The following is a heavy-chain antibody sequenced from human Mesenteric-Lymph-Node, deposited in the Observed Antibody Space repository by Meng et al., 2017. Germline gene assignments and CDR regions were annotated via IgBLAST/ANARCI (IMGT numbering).Heavy chain of an antibody. J-gene: IGHJ4*02. CDR2: IRGSGSDT. CDR1: GFTVSSNY. Sequence: GESLKISCAASGFTVSSNYMSWVRQAPGKGLEWVSGIRGSGSDTFYTDSVKGRFTISRDNSKNTLFLQMNSLRVEDTAVYYCAKAALNTNSLFDYWGQGTLVTVSS. V-gene: IGHV3-23*01. CDR3: AKAALNTNSLFDY. D-gene: IGHD1-1*01.